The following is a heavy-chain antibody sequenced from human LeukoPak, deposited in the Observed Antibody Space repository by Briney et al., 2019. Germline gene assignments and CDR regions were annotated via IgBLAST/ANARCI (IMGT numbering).Heavy chain of an antibody. J-gene: IGHJ6*03. CDR1: GFSLSNARMG. V-gene: IGHV2-26*01. Sequence: SGPTLVNPTETLTLTCTVSGFSLSNARMGVSWIRQPPGKALEWLAHIFSNDEKSYSTSLKSGLTISKDTSKSQVVLTMTNMDPVDTATYYCARIQKGYSSGCAYYYYYMDVWGKGTTVTVSS. CDR2: IFSNDEK. D-gene: IGHD6-19*01. CDR3: ARIQKGYSSGCAYYYYYMDV.